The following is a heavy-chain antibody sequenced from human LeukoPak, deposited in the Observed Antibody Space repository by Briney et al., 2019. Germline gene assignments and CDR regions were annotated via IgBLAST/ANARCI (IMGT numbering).Heavy chain of an antibody. J-gene: IGHJ4*02. CDR3: ARGRGYSYGYSDY. CDR1: GYTFTNYD. V-gene: IGHV1-8*01. CDR2: MSPNSGNT. Sequence: ASVKVSCKASGYTFTNYDIIWVRQATGQGLEWMGWMSPNSGNTGYAQKFQGRVTMTRNTSISTAFMDLSSLRSEDTGVYCCARGRGYSYGYSDYWGQGTLVTVSS. D-gene: IGHD5-18*01.